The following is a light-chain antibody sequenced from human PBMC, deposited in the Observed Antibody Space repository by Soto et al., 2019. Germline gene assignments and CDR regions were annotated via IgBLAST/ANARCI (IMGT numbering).Light chain of an antibody. CDR3: AAWDDSLTGPV. J-gene: IGLJ1*01. CDR2: NNN. Sequence: SVLTQPPSASGTPGQTVIISCSGSRSDIGSNSVNWYQHLPGTAPKLLIYNNNQRPSGVPDRFSGSKSGTSASLAISGLQSEDEADYYCAAWDDSLTGPVFGTGTK. V-gene: IGLV1-44*01. CDR1: RSDIGSNS.